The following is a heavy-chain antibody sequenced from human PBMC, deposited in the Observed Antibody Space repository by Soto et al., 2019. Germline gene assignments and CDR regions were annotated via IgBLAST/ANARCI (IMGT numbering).Heavy chain of an antibody. V-gene: IGHV4-34*01. J-gene: IGHJ4*02. Sequence: PSGTLSLTCACYGGSFYSYYWRWFRQSPGKGLEWMAEIHHSGSTKYNPSLKSRFSLSVDTSTKQFSLKITSLTAADTGVYYCARGVDSCSGYLFWGQGTPVTVSS. D-gene: IGHD3-3*01. CDR3: ARGVDSCSGYLF. CDR2: IHHSGST. CDR1: GGSFYSYY.